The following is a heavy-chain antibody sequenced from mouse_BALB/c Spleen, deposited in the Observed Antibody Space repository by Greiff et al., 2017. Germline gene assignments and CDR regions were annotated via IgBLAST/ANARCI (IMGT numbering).Heavy chain of an antibody. CDR1: GFTFSSYA. V-gene: IGHV5-6-5*01. D-gene: IGHD2-14*01. CDR3: AREDYRYYYAMDY. J-gene: IGHJ4*01. Sequence: EVHLVESGGGLVKPGGSLKLSCAASGFTFSSYAMSWVRQTPEKRLEWVASISSGGSTYYPDSVKGRFTISRDNARNILYLQMSSLRSEDTAMYYCAREDYRYYYAMDYWGQGTSVTVSS. CDR2: ISSGGST.